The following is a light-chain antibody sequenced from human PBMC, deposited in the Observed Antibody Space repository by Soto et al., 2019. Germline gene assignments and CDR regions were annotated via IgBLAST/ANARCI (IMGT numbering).Light chain of an antibody. Sequence: QSALTQPASVSGSPGQSIAISCTGTSSNVGGYNSVSWYQQHPGKAPKLLIYDVSHRPSGVSDRFSGSKSGNTASLTISGLQAEDEAEYYCSSDTSTLSTPVVFGGGTKLTVL. V-gene: IGLV2-14*03. CDR3: SSDTSTLSTPVV. J-gene: IGLJ2*01. CDR1: SSNVGGYNS. CDR2: DVS.